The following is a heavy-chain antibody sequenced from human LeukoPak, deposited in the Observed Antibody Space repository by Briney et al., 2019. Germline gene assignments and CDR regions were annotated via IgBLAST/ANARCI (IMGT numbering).Heavy chain of an antibody. V-gene: IGHV7-4-1*02. CDR1: GYTFTSYA. D-gene: IGHD3-16*02. CDR3: ARDRYYVWGSYRSLSFDY. Sequence: ASVKVSCKASGYTFTSYAMNWVRQAPGQGLGWMGCINTNTGNPTSAQGFTGRFVFSLDTSVSTAYLQISSLKAEDTAVYYCARDRYYVWGSYRSLSFDYWGQGTLVTVSS. CDR2: INTNTGNP. J-gene: IGHJ4*02.